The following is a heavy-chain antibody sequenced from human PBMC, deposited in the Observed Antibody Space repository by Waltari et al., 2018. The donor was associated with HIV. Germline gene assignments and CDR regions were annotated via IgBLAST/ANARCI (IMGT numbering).Heavy chain of an antibody. CDR1: GFSFSNYA. CDR3: AKARSAAAAPKD. J-gene: IGHJ4*02. V-gene: IGHV3-30*04. CDR2: ISYDGGDK. D-gene: IGHD6-13*01. Sequence: QVQLVESGGGVVQPGRSLKLSCAASGFSFSNYAMNWVGQAADKGLQWVAAISYDGGDKYYADSVKGRFTISRDNFKNTLYLQVNSLRAEDTAVYYCAKARSAAAAPKDWGQGTLVTVSS.